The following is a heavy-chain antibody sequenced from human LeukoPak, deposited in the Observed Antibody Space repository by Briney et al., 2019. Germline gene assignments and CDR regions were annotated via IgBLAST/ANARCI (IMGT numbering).Heavy chain of an antibody. J-gene: IGHJ3*02. CDR1: GFTFSSYA. CDR3: ARDVLRYFDWLFPHAFDI. D-gene: IGHD3-9*01. CDR2: ISYDGSNK. V-gene: IGHV3-30-3*01. Sequence: SGGSLRLSCAASGFTFSSYAMHWVRQAPGKGLEWVAVISYDGSNKYYADSVKGRFTISRDNSKNTLYLQMNSLRAEDTAVYYCARDVLRYFDWLFPHAFDIWGQGTMVTVSS.